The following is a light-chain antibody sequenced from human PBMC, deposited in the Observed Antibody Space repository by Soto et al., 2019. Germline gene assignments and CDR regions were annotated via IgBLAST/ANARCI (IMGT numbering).Light chain of an antibody. Sequence: QSVLTQPPSVSGAPGQRVTISCTGSSSNIGAGYDVHWYQQLPGTAPKLLIYGNSNRPSGVPDRFSGSKSGTSASLAITGLQAEAEADYYCQSYVSSLSGWVFGGGTKLTVL. CDR3: QSYVSSLSGWV. J-gene: IGLJ3*02. CDR2: GNS. CDR1: SSNIGAGYD. V-gene: IGLV1-40*01.